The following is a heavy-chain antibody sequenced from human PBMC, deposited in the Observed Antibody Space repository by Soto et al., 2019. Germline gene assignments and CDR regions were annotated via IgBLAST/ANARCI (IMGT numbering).Heavy chain of an antibody. CDR1: GFTFSGSS. Sequence: GGSLRLSCAGSGFTFSGSSMSWVRQAPGKGLEWVANIQGDGSDKHYMDSVKGRFTISRENAKNTLYLQMNSLRAEDTAVYYCARDRLVTHFEYWGQGTRVTVSS. CDR2: IQGDGSDK. D-gene: IGHD2-21*02. CDR3: ARDRLVTHFEY. J-gene: IGHJ4*02. V-gene: IGHV3-7*01.